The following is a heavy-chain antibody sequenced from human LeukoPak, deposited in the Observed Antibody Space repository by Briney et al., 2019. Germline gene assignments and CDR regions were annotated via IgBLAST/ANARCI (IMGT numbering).Heavy chain of an antibody. CDR1: GFTSGTNS. V-gene: IGHV3-21*01. D-gene: IGHD3-16*01. J-gene: IGHJ6*03. CDR3: ARGPSPIRGYYYMDV. CDR2: ISISSIYI. Sequence: GGSLSFSGPAPGFTSGTNSLNWVRKPPGKGLGWVSSISISSIYIYYADSVKGRFTISRDNAKNSLYLQMNSLRAEDTAVYYCARGPSPIRGYYYMDVWGKGTTVTVSS.